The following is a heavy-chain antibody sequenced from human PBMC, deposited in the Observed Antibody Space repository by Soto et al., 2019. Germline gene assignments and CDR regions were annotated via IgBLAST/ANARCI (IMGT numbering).Heavy chain of an antibody. CDR3: ARGVYYDFWSGYYDPFYFDY. Sequence: ASVKVSCKASGYTFTGYYMHWVRQAPGQGLEWMGWINPNSGGTNYAQKFQGWVTMTRDTSISTAYMELSRLRSDDTAVYYCARGVYYDFWSGYYDPFYFDYWGQGTLVTVSS. CDR1: GYTFTGYY. D-gene: IGHD3-3*01. V-gene: IGHV1-2*04. CDR2: INPNSGGT. J-gene: IGHJ4*02.